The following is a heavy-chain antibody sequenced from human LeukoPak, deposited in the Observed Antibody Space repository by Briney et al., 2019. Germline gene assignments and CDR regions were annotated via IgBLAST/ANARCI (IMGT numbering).Heavy chain of an antibody. CDR1: GGTITSHS. Sequence: SETLSLTCAVSGGTITSHSWSWIRQPPGKGLEWIGYIFYSGHTNYNPSLRSRVTISVDTSKTQFSLRLSSVTAADTAVYYCARDTDRRSSPGSWFDPWGQGTLVTVSS. J-gene: IGHJ5*02. D-gene: IGHD2-15*01. CDR3: ARDTDRRSSPGSWFDP. V-gene: IGHV4-59*11. CDR2: IFYSGHT.